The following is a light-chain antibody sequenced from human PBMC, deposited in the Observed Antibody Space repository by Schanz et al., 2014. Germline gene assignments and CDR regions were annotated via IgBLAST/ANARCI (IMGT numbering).Light chain of an antibody. CDR2: GAS. CDR3: QQYGSSGFT. V-gene: IGKV3-20*01. CDR1: QSVGSN. J-gene: IGKJ5*01. Sequence: DIVLTQSPGTLSLSPGERVTLSCRASQSVGSNLAWYQQKPGQAPRLLIYGASSRATGIPDRFSGSGSGTDFTLTISRLEPEDFAVYYCQQYGSSGFTFGQGTRLEIK.